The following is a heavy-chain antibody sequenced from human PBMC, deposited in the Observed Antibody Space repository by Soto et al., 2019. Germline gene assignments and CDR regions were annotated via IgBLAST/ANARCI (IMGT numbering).Heavy chain of an antibody. CDR1: GFTFTNSA. CDR3: ARDYCISSSCEGGV. Sequence: SVKVSCKASGFTFTNSAVQWVRQARGQRLEWIGWIVVGSGNTNYAQKFQERVTITRDMSTSTVYMELSSLRSEDTAVYYCARDYCISSSCEGGVWGQGTTVTVSS. CDR2: IVVGSGNT. J-gene: IGHJ6*02. D-gene: IGHD2-2*01. V-gene: IGHV1-58*01.